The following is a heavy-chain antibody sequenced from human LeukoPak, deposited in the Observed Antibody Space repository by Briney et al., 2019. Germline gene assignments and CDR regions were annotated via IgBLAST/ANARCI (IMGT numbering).Heavy chain of an antibody. J-gene: IGHJ6*03. CDR3: ARVDSGSYYGVYYYYMDV. V-gene: IGHV4-4*07. CDR2: IYTSGST. Sequence: PSETLSLTCTVSGGSISSYYWSWIRQPAGKGLEWIGRIYTSGSTNYNPSLKSRVTMSVDTSKNQFSLKLSSVTAADTAVYYCARVDSGSYYGVYYYYMDVWGKGTTVTVSS. CDR1: GGSISSYY. D-gene: IGHD1-26*01.